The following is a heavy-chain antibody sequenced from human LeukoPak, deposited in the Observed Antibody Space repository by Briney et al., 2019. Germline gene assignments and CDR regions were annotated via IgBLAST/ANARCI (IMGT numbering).Heavy chain of an antibody. CDR3: EAGQRYAFDY. Sequence: GGSLRLSCATSGFSFTDYPMNWVRQAPGKGLEWISNIRTTAEGAKYAYYADSVKGRVTISRDDGKNTLYLHMYSLRDDDTAVYHGEAGQRYAFDYWGQGILVTVSS. CDR1: GFSFTDYP. J-gene: IGHJ4*02. V-gene: IGHV3-48*02. D-gene: IGHD3-9*01. CDR2: IRTTAEGAKYA.